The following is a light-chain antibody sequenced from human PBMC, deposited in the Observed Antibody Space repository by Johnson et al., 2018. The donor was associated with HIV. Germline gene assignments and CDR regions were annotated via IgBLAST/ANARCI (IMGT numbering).Light chain of an antibody. CDR3: GTWDSGLRAWFYV. Sequence: QSVLTQPPSVSAAPGQKVTISCSGSSSNIGNNYVSWYQQLPGTAPKLLIYDNNKRPSGIPDRFSGSKSGTSATLGLTGLQTGDESDYYCGTWDSGLRAWFYVFGTGTKVTVL. CDR1: SSNIGNNY. V-gene: IGLV1-51*01. J-gene: IGLJ1*01. CDR2: DNN.